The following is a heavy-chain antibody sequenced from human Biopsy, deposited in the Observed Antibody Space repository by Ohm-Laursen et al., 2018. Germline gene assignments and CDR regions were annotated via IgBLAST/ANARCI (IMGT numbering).Heavy chain of an antibody. CDR3: ARHPTGFWFDP. V-gene: IGHV4-39*01. CDR1: GGSVSSNVAY. CDR2: IFYSGIT. J-gene: IGHJ5*02. Sequence: SETLSLTCPVSGGSVSSNVAYWAWIRQPPGKGLESIGSIFYSGITYYNPSLKSRVTMSVDTSKNQFSLNLTSVTAADTAVYYCARHPTGFWFDPWGQGTLVIVSS.